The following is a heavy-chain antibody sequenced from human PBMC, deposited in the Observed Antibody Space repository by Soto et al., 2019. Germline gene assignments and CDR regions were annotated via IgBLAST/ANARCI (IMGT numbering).Heavy chain of an antibody. CDR2: IYPGDSDT. D-gene: IGHD6-13*01. J-gene: IGHJ1*01. CDR3: ARPPPKSYSSSWYESFQH. V-gene: IGHV5-51*01. CDR1: GYSFTSYW. Sequence: GESLKISCKGSGYSFTSYWIGWVRQMPGKGLEWMGIIYPGDSDTRYSPSFQGQVTISADKSISTAYLQWNSLKASDTAMYYCARPPPKSYSSSWYESFQHWGQGTLVTVFS.